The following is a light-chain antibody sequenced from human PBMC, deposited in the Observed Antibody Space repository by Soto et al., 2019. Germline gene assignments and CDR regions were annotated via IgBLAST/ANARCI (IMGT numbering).Light chain of an antibody. CDR3: SADTSIITLYV. CDR2: EVS. V-gene: IGLV2-14*01. J-gene: IGLJ1*01. CDR1: SSDVGGYNY. Sequence: QSALTPPASVSGSPGQSITISCTGTSSDVGGYNYVSWYQQHPGKAPKLMIYEVSNRPSGVSNRFSGSKSGNTASLTISGLQAEDEADYYCSADTSIITLYVFGTGTKGTVL.